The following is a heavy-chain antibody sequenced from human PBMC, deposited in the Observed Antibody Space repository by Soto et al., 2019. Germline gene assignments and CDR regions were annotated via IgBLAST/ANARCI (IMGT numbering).Heavy chain of an antibody. Sequence: GGSLRLSCAASGSTFSSYWMSWVRQAPGKGLEWVANIKQDGSEKYYVDSVKGRFTISRDNAKNSLYLQMNSLRAEDTAVYYCARDPNYDFWSGYYYGMDVWGQGTTVTVSS. CDR3: ARDPNYDFWSGYYYGMDV. J-gene: IGHJ6*02. CDR1: GSTFSSYW. V-gene: IGHV3-7*01. CDR2: IKQDGSEK. D-gene: IGHD3-3*01.